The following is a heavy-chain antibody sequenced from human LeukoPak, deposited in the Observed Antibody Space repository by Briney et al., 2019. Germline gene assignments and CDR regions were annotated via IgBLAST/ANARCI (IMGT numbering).Heavy chain of an antibody. CDR2: IKQDGSEK. D-gene: IGHD3-22*01. CDR3: ARDASSGYRIGLKNDY. Sequence: GGSLRLSCAASGFTFSSYWMSWVRQAPGKGLEWVANIKQDGSEKCYVDSVKGRFTISRDNAKNSLYLQMNSLRAEDTAVYYCARDASSGYRIGLKNDYWGQGTLVTVSS. CDR1: GFTFSSYW. J-gene: IGHJ4*02. V-gene: IGHV3-7*01.